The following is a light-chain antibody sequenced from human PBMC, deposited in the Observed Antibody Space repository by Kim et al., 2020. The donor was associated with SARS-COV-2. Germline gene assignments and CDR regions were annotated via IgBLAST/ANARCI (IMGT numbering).Light chain of an antibody. V-gene: IGKV1-5*01. Sequence: DVQMTQSPSTLSASVGDRVPITCRASQSISSWLAWYQQKPGKAPKLLIYDASNLESGVLSRFSGSGSGTEFTLTISSLQPDDFATYYCQRYNSHPWTFGQGTKVDIK. CDR2: DAS. CDR1: QSISSW. J-gene: IGKJ1*01. CDR3: QRYNSHPWT.